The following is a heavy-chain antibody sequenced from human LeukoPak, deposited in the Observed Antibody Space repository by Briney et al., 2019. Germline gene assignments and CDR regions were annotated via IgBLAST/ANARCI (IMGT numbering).Heavy chain of an antibody. CDR3: TRWDDSWKCFDI. J-gene: IGHJ3*02. V-gene: IGHV4-59*01. CDR2: AHYSGST. Sequence: SETLSLTCTVPGASINSYYWNWIRQPPGKGLEWIGYAHYSGSTNYNPSLKSRVTMSVDTSKNQISLKVTSVTAADTALYYCTRWDDSWKCFDIWGQGTMVTVSS. CDR1: GASINSYY. D-gene: IGHD1-1*01.